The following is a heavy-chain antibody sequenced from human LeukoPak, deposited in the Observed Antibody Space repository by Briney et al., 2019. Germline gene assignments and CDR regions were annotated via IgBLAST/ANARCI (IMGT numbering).Heavy chain of an antibody. CDR2: ISYDGSNK. J-gene: IGHJ4*02. Sequence: GGTLRLSCAACGVTFSSYALNWVRQAPGKGLEWVAAISYDGSNKYYADSVRGCFTISTDNAKNTLFLQMNSLRIEDTTVYYCISSSPNFDYWGQGTLVTVSS. CDR1: GVTFSSYA. CDR3: ISSSPNFDY. V-gene: IGHV3-30-3*01.